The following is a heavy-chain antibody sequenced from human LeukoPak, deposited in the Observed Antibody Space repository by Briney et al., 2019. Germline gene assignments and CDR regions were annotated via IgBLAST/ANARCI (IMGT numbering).Heavy chain of an antibody. Sequence: PGRSLRLSCAASGFTLSIYGMHWVRQAPGKGLEWVAVISYDGSNKYYADSVKGRFTISRDNSKNTLYLQMSSLRAEDTAVYYCARGDAGSSRSLGATYYYGSGIDYWGQGTLVTVSS. CDR2: ISYDGSNK. CDR1: GFTLSIYG. CDR3: ARGDAGSSRSLGATYYYGSGIDY. D-gene: IGHD3-10*01. J-gene: IGHJ4*02. V-gene: IGHV3-33*01.